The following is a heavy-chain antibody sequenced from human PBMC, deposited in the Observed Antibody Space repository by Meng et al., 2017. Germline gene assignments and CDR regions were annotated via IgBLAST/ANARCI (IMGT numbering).Heavy chain of an antibody. CDR1: GFTFSSYW. Sequence: GESLKISCAASGFTFSSYWMHWVRQAPGKGLVWVSRINSDGSSTSYADSVKGRFTISRDNAKNTLYLQMNSLRAEDTAVYYCARFSYGGNSDYWGQGTLVTGAS. V-gene: IGHV3-74*01. CDR2: INSDGSST. J-gene: IGHJ4*02. CDR3: ARFSYGGNSDY. D-gene: IGHD4-23*01.